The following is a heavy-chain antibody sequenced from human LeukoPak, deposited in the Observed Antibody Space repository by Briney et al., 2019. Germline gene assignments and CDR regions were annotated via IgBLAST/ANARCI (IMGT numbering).Heavy chain of an antibody. V-gene: IGHV3-15*01. CDR3: ALAWFGESRDGLDI. Sequence: GGSLRLSCAASGFTLTNDFMTWVRQAPGKGLEWVGRIKSEIKGGTTDHAASVKGRFAISRDESTNTLFLQMNSLRNGDTAVYYCALAWFGESRDGLDIWGRGSMVVVSS. CDR2: IKSEIKGGTT. J-gene: IGHJ3*02. CDR1: GFTLTNDF. D-gene: IGHD3-10*01.